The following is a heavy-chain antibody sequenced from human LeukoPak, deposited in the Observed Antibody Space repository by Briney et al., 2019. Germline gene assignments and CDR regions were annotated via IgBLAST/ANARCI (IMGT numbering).Heavy chain of an antibody. V-gene: IGHV4-59*12. Sequence: SETLSLTCTVSGGTFSSYYWSWVRQPPGKGLEWVGYIYYSGSTNYNPSLNSRVTISVDTSKNQFSLKLSSVTAADTAVYYCARGGWTVTIPNYYYGMDVWGQGTTVTVSS. CDR1: GGTFSSYY. CDR2: IYYSGST. D-gene: IGHD4-17*01. J-gene: IGHJ6*02. CDR3: ARGGWTVTIPNYYYGMDV.